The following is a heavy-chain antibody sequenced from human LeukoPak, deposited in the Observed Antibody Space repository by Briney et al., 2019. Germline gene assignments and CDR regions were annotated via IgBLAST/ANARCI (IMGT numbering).Heavy chain of an antibody. Sequence: GGSLRLSCAASGFTVSSNYMSWVRQAPGKGLEWVSVIYSGGSTYYADSVKGRFTISRGNSKNTLCLQMNSLRAEDTAVYYCARDRATTFGGASRRYYFDYWGQGTLVTVSS. D-gene: IGHD3-16*01. V-gene: IGHV3-53*01. CDR1: GFTVSSNY. CDR2: IYSGGST. CDR3: ARDRATTFGGASRRYYFDY. J-gene: IGHJ4*02.